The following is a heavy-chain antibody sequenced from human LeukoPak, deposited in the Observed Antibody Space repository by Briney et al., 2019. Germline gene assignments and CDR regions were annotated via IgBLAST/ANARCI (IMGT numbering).Heavy chain of an antibody. CDR2: VNAKGDVT. CDR3: AKDKGDGLPFDY. CDR1: GFAFRNYG. Sequence: GGSLRLSCSASGFAFRNYGMAWVRQAPGKGLDFVSAVNAKGDVTFYADSVKGRFTMSRDNSKNTLYLQMNSLRAEDTAVYYCAKDKGDGLPFDYWGQGTLITVSS. V-gene: IGHV3-23*01. D-gene: IGHD5-24*01. J-gene: IGHJ4*02.